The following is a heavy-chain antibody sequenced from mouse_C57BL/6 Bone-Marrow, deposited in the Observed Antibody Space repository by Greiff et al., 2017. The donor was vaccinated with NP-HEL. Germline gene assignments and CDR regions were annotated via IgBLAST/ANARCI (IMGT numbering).Heavy chain of an antibody. J-gene: IGHJ4*01. CDR3: AIITTVVALYAMDY. CDR1: EYEFPSHD. D-gene: IGHD1-1*01. V-gene: IGHV5-2*01. CDR2: INSDGGST. Sequence: DVKLVESGGGLVQPGESLKLSCESNEYEFPSHDMSWVRKTPEKRLELVAAINSDGGSTYYPDTMERRFIISRDNTKKTLYLQMSSLRSEDTALYYCAIITTVVALYAMDYWGQGTSVTVSS.